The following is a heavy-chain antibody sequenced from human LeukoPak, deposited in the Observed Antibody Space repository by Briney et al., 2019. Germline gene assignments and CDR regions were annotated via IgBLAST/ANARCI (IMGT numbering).Heavy chain of an antibody. CDR3: ARLYCSGGSCYSAAFDI. V-gene: IGHV1-46*01. J-gene: IGHJ3*02. Sequence: GASVKVSCKATGYTFTSYYMHWVRQAPGQGLEWMGIINPSGGSTSYAQKFQGRVTMTRDTSTSTVYMELSSLRSEDTAVYYCARLYCSGGSCYSAAFDIWGQGTMVTVSS. D-gene: IGHD2-15*01. CDR1: GYTFTSYY. CDR2: INPSGGST.